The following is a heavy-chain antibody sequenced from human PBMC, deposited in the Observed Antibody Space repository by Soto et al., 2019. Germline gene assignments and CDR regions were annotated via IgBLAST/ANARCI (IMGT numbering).Heavy chain of an antibody. V-gene: IGHV4-34*01. Sequence: SETLSLTCAVYGGSFSGYYWSWIRQPPGKGLEWIGEINHSGSTNYNPSLKSRVTISVDTSKNQFSLKLSSVTAADTAVYYCARGSSRGYSYGKTPGYWGQGTLVTVSS. CDR2: INHSGST. CDR1: GGSFSGYY. D-gene: IGHD5-18*01. CDR3: ARGSSRGYSYGKTPGY. J-gene: IGHJ4*02.